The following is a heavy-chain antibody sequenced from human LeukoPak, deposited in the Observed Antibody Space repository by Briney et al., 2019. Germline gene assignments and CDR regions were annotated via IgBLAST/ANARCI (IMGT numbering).Heavy chain of an antibody. CDR3: AKSPNGYDSSGPSDY. CDR2: ISGSGGST. CDR1: GFTFSSYA. D-gene: IGHD3-22*01. J-gene: IGHJ4*02. Sequence: GGALRRSCAASGFTFSSYAMSWVRQAPGKGPGWGSSISGSGGSTYYAASVKGRFTISRDNPKNTLHLQMNSLRAEDTAVYYCAKSPNGYDSSGPSDYWGQGTLVTVSS. V-gene: IGHV3-23*01.